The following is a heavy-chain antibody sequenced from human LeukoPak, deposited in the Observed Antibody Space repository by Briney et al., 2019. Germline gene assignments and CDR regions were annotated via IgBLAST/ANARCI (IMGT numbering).Heavy chain of an antibody. V-gene: IGHV4-61*09. CDR1: GVSITSGGYY. Sequence: SETLSLTCTVSGVSITSGGYYWMWIRQPAGKGLEWIGHVYTSGSTKYNPSLKTPVSISLNTSKNHFSLKVDSVTAADTAVYYCARASGIEGYWGQGALVIVSS. D-gene: IGHD3-10*01. CDR3: ARASGIEGY. CDR2: VYTSGST. J-gene: IGHJ4*02.